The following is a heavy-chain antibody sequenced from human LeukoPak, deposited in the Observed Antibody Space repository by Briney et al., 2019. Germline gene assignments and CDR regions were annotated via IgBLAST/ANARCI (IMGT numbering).Heavy chain of an antibody. CDR1: GGSFSGYY. J-gene: IGHJ5*02. V-gene: IGHV4-34*01. CDR3: ARGRPWFDP. CDR2: INHSGST. Sequence: SETLSLTCAVYGGSFSGYYWSWIRQPPGKGLEWIGEINHSGSTNYNPSLKSRVTISVDTSKNQFSLKLSSVTAADTAVYYCARGRPWFDPWGQGTLVTVSS.